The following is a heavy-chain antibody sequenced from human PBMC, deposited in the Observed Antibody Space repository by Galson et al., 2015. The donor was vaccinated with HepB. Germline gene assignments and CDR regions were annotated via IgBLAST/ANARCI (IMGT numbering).Heavy chain of an antibody. Sequence: SVKVSCKASGYTFTSYYMHWVRQAPGQGLEWMGIINPSGGSTSYAQKFQGRVTMTRDTSTSTVYMELSSLRSEDTAVYYCARDPTVGILWFGDAGEGWLDPWGQGTLVTVSS. CDR3: ARDPTVGILWFGDAGEGWLDP. CDR2: INPSGGST. J-gene: IGHJ5*02. D-gene: IGHD3-10*01. V-gene: IGHV1-46*01. CDR1: GYTFTSYY.